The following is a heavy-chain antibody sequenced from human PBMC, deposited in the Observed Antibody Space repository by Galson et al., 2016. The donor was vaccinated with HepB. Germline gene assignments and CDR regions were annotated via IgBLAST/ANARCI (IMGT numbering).Heavy chain of an antibody. V-gene: IGHV3-15*07. CDR3: TTSVGANEFDY. J-gene: IGHJ4*02. D-gene: IGHD1-26*01. CDR2: IKSKGDGETT. Sequence: SLRLSCAGSGFTFSHAWLNWVRQAPGKGLEWVGRIKSKGDGETTDYAAPVKGGFTVSRDDSKNTLYLQMNSLETEDTAVYHCTTSVGANEFDYWGRGTLVTVSS. CDR1: GFTFSHAW.